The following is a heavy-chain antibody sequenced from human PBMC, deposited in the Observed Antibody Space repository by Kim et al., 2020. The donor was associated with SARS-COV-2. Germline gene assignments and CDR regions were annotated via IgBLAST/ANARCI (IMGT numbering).Heavy chain of an antibody. CDR2: ISWNSGSI. Sequence: GGSLRLSCAASGFTFGDYAMHWVRQAPGKGLEWVSGISWNSGSIGYADSVKGRFTISRDNAKNSLYLQMNSLRAEDTALYYCAKDHGRGRTAAGIVVVWGQGTMVTVSS. CDR3: AKDHGRGRTAAGIVVV. J-gene: IGHJ3*01. CDR1: GFTFGDYA. D-gene: IGHD6-13*01. V-gene: IGHV3-9*01.